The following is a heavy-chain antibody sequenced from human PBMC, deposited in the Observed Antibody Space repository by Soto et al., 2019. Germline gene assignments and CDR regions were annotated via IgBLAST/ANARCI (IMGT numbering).Heavy chain of an antibody. CDR1: GFTFSSYA. CDR3: TTDSLFSMKLVRHDI. D-gene: IGHD3-22*01. J-gene: IGHJ4*01. Sequence: GGSLRLSCAASGFTFSSYAMSWVRQAPGKGLEWVSAISGSGGSTYYADSVKGRFTISRDNSKNTLYLQMNSLTTEDTALYYCTTDSLFSMKLVRHDIWGLGTLVTVSS. V-gene: IGHV3-23*01. CDR2: ISGSGGST.